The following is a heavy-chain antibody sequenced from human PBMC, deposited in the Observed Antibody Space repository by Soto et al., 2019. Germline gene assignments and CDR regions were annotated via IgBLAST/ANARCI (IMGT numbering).Heavy chain of an antibody. CDR3: ARDDVGNLDI. CDR2: IKQDGREK. Sequence: ESGGGLVQPGGCLRLSCEASGFTFSSYWMAWVRQAPGQGLEWVANIKQDGREKNYVDSAKGRFSISRDNGKNSLYLQMNSLRAEDTAVYYCARDDVGNLDIWGQGTLVTVSS. CDR1: GFTFSSYW. J-gene: IGHJ4*02. V-gene: IGHV3-7*01. D-gene: IGHD1-26*01.